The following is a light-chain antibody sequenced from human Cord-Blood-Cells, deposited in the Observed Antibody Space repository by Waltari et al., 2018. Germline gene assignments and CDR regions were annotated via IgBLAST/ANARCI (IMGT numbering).Light chain of an antibody. CDR1: QSVSSN. Sequence: EIVMTQSPATLSVSPGERATLSCRASQSVSSNLAWYQQKPGQAPRLLIYGASTRATGIPARFSGSGSGTEFTLTISSLQSEDLAVYYCQQYNNWPHLTFGGGTKVEIK. J-gene: IGKJ4*01. CDR3: QQYNNWPHLT. V-gene: IGKV3-15*01. CDR2: GAS.